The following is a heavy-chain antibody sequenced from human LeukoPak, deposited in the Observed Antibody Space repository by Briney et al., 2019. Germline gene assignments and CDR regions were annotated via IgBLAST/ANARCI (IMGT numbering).Heavy chain of an antibody. D-gene: IGHD2-2*01. CDR1: GGTFSSYA. CDR2: IIPVFGTA. J-gene: IGHJ4*02. Sequence: SVKVSCKASGGTFSSYAISWVRQAPGQGLEWMGGIIPVFGTANYAQKFQGRVTITADESTSTAYMELSSLRSEDTAVCYCARCSTVAYYFDYWGQGTLVTVSS. V-gene: IGHV1-69*13. CDR3: ARCSTVAYYFDY.